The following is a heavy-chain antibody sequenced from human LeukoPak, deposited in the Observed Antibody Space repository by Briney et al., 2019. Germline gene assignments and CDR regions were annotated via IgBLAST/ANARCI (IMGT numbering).Heavy chain of an antibody. J-gene: IGHJ4*02. D-gene: IGHD4-17*01. CDR3: ARDRSTVPDY. CDR2: ISTSSGNI. Sequence: GGSLRLSCAASGFTFSSYSMNWVRQAPGKGLEWVSHISTSSGNIYYADSVKGRFTISGDNAKNSLYLQMNSLRAEDTAVYYCARDRSTVPDYWGQGTLVTVSS. CDR1: GFTFSSYS. V-gene: IGHV3-21*05.